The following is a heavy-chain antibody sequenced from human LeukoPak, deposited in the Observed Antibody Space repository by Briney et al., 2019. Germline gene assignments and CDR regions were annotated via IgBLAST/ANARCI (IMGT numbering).Heavy chain of an antibody. CDR3: ARDRVDGYFDY. J-gene: IGHJ4*02. Sequence: SETLSLTCTVSGGSISSGGYYWSWIRQHPGKGLEWIGYIYYSGSTYYNPSLKSRVTISVDTSKNQFSLKLSSVTAADTAVYYCARDRVDGYFDYWGQGTLVTVSS. CDR2: IYYSGST. CDR1: GGSISSGGYY. V-gene: IGHV4-31*03. D-gene: IGHD3-10*01.